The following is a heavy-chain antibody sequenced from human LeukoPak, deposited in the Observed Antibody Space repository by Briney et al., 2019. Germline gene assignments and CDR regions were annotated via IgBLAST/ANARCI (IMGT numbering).Heavy chain of an antibody. D-gene: IGHD3-10*01. Sequence: ASVKVSCKASGYTFTGYYMHWVRQAPGQGLEWMGWISAYNGNTNYAQKLQGRVTMTTDTSTSTAYMELRSLRSDDTAVYYCARTGANGSGSHNWGQGTLVTVSS. CDR2: ISAYNGNT. J-gene: IGHJ4*02. CDR1: GYTFTGYY. V-gene: IGHV1-18*04. CDR3: ARTGANGSGSHN.